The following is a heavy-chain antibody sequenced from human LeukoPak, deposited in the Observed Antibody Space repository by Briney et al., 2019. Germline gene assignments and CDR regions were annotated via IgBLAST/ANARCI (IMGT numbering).Heavy chain of an antibody. V-gene: IGHV1-69*05. CDR1: GGTFSSYA. J-gene: IGHJ3*02. Sequence: SVKVSFKASGGTFSSYAISWVRQAPGQGLEWMGGIIPIFGTANYAQKFQGRVTITTDESTSTAYMELSSLRSEDAAVYYCARDRSTPEMATTLSLAFDIWGQGTMVTVSS. CDR2: IIPIFGTA. D-gene: IGHD5-24*01. CDR3: ARDRSTPEMATTLSLAFDI.